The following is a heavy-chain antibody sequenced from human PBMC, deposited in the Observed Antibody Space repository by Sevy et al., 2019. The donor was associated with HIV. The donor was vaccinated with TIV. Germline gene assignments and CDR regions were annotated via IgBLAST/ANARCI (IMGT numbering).Heavy chain of an antibody. Sequence: KISCKASGGTFTTYPISWVRQAPGQGLEWMGGVIPLLGTTKYAQKFQGRVTITADESMSTVYMDLRSLRSEDTAVYYCSLMGYCSSTSCYGPDYFDYWGQGTLVTVSS. J-gene: IGHJ4*02. D-gene: IGHD2-2*01. CDR1: GGTFTTYP. V-gene: IGHV1-69*01. CDR2: VIPLLGTT. CDR3: SLMGYCSSTSCYGPDYFDY.